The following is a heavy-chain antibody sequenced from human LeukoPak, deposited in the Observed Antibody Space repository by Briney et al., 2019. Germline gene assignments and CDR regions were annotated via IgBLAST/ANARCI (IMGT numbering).Heavy chain of an antibody. CDR1: GGTFIRFA. CDR3: AKSTYYYGSGEGSNYWYFDL. CDR2: IIPIFGPA. D-gene: IGHD3-10*01. Sequence: SVKVSCKASGGTFIRFAISWVRQAPGQGLEWMGGIIPIFGPANYAQKFQGRVTITADESTSTAYMELSSLRSEDTALYYCAKSTYYYGSGEGSNYWYFDLWGRGTLVTVSS. V-gene: IGHV1-69*01. J-gene: IGHJ2*01.